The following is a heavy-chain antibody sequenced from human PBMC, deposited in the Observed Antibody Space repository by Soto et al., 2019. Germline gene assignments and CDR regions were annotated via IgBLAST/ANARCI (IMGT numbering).Heavy chain of an antibody. Sequence: PRGSLRPFCVKHGLNLRSYRMRWVRHAAGKRLDLPPRTCYDGSNKYYADSVKGRFTIARDNSKNTLYLQMNSLRAEDTAVYYCARKGVGSSSCYSRVTGQRLYYYGMDVWGQGTTVTVSS. J-gene: IGHJ6*02. CDR1: GLNLRSYR. D-gene: IGHD6-13*01. CDR2: TCYDGSNK. V-gene: IGHV3-33*01. CDR3: ARKGVGSSSCYSRVTGQRLYYYGMDV.